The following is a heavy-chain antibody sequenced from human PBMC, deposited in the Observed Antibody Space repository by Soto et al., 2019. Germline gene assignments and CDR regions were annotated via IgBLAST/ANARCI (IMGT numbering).Heavy chain of an antibody. CDR3: PRATNSVAGPRSPFDY. Sequence: ASVKVSGNASGYTLSSYGISWVREAPGQGLEWMGLISAYNGNTNYAQKLNGRVTMNTDTSTSTAYMELRSLRSDDTAVYYCPRATNSVAGPRSPFDYWAQGTLVTDSS. CDR2: ISAYNGNT. D-gene: IGHD6-19*01. V-gene: IGHV1-18*01. CDR1: GYTLSSYG. J-gene: IGHJ4*02.